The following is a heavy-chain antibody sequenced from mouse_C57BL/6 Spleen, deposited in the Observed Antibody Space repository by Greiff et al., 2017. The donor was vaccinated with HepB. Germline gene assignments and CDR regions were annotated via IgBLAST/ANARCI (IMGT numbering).Heavy chain of an antibody. Sequence: EVQRVESGGGLVKPGGSLKLSCAASGFTFSDYGMHWVRQAPEKGLEWVAYISSGSSTIYYADTVKGRFTISRDNAKNTLFLQMTSLRSEDTAMYYCARHYYGYAMDYWGQGTSVTVSS. V-gene: IGHV5-17*01. CDR1: GFTFSDYG. CDR3: ARHYYGYAMDY. D-gene: IGHD2-1*01. CDR2: ISSGSSTI. J-gene: IGHJ4*01.